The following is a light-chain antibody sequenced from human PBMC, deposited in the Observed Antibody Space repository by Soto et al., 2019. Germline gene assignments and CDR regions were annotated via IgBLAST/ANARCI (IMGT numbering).Light chain of an antibody. CDR3: QQYGSSPVT. CDR1: QSGSSSY. Sequence: EIVLTQSPGTLSLSPGERATLSCRASQSGSSSYLAWYQQKPGQAPRLLIYGASSRATGIPDRFSGSGSGTDFTLTISRLEPEDFAVYYCQQYGSSPVTFGQGTKVDI. J-gene: IGKJ1*01. V-gene: IGKV3-20*01. CDR2: GAS.